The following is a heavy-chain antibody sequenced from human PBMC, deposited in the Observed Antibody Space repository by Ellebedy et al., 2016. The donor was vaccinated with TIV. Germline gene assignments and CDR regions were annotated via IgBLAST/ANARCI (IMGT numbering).Heavy chain of an antibody. J-gene: IGHJ4*02. CDR1: GFTFRSYW. V-gene: IGHV3-7*01. D-gene: IGHD4-17*01. Sequence: GESLKISCAASGFTFRSYWMSWVRQAPGKGLEWVANIKQDGTEKYYVDSVKGRFTISRDNAKNSLYLQMNSLRAEDTAVYYCARVTTLATGTGYYFDYWGQGTLVTVSS. CDR2: IKQDGTEK. CDR3: ARVTTLATGTGYYFDY.